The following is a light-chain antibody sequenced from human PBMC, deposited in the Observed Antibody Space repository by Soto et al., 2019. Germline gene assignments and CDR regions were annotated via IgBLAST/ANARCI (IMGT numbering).Light chain of an antibody. CDR2: DVT. CDR1: TSDVGGFNY. Sequence: QSALTQPASVSGSPGQSITISCTGTTSDVGGFNYVSWYQHHPAKAPKLIIYDVTYRPSGISNRFSASKSGKTASLTISGLQAQDEADYYCSSFTSGNTLVVFGGGTKVTVL. CDR3: SSFTSGNTLVV. J-gene: IGLJ2*01. V-gene: IGLV2-14*03.